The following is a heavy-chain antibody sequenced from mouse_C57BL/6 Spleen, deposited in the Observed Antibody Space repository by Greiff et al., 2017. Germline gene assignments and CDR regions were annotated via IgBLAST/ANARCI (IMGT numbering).Heavy chain of an antibody. CDR1: GFTFSSYA. CDR3: TRDDDYGGAY. CDR2: ISSGGDYL. J-gene: IGHJ3*01. V-gene: IGHV5-9-1*02. Sequence: EVKLMESGEGLVKPGGSLKLSCAASGFTFSSYAMSWVRQTPEKRLEWVAYISSGGDYLYYADTVKGRFTISRDNARNTLYLQMSSLKSEDTAMYYCTRDDDYGGAYWGQGTLVTVSA. D-gene: IGHD2-4*01.